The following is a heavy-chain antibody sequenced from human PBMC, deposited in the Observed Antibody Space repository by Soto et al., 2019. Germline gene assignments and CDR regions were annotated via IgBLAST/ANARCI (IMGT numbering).Heavy chain of an antibody. CDR3: AILRGNGYDYVDY. CDR2: IYYSGST. J-gene: IGHJ4*02. D-gene: IGHD5-12*01. CDR1: GGSISSGAYY. V-gene: IGHV4-31*03. Sequence: QVQLQESGPGLVKPSQTLSLTCTVSGGSISSGAYYWGWIRQHPGKGLEWIGYIYYSGSTYYNPSLKCRVTLPVDTSKNPFSLKLSSVTAADTAVYYCAILRGNGYDYVDYWGQGTLVTVSS.